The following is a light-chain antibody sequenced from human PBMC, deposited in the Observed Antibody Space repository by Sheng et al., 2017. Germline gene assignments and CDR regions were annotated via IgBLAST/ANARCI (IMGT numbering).Light chain of an antibody. Sequence: QSVLTQPRSVSGSPGQTVSISCTGTHSDVGFYNFLSWYQQHPGRAPKLLILDVTKRPSGVPDRFSGSKSGNTASLTISGLQTEDEADYYCCSYAGSQKTFGGGTRLTVL. CDR3: CSYAGSQKT. CDR1: HSDVGFYNF. J-gene: IGLJ2*01. V-gene: IGLV2-11*01. CDR2: DVT.